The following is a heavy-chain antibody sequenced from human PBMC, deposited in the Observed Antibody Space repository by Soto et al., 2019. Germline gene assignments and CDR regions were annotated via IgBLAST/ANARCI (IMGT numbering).Heavy chain of an antibody. CDR1: GGTFSSYA. V-gene: IGHV1-69*12. J-gene: IGHJ4*02. CDR2: IIPIFGTA. D-gene: IGHD2-15*01. CDR3: ARESRYCSGGSCYFLPGIDY. Sequence: QVQLVQSGAEVKKPGSSVKVSCKVPGGTFSSYAISWVRQAPGQGLEWMGGIIPIFGTANYAQKFQGRVTITADESTSTAYMELSSLRSEDTAVYYCARESRYCSGGSCYFLPGIDYWGQGTLVTVSS.